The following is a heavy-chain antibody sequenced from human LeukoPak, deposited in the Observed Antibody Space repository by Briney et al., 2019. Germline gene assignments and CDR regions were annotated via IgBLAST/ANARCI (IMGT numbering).Heavy chain of an antibody. V-gene: IGHV4-61*02. CDR2: IYTSGST. Sequence: XXVSGGSXXSGSYYWSWIRQPAGKGLEWIGRIYTSGSTNYNPSLKSRVTISVDTSKNQFSLKLSSVTAGDTAWYXXXXXXXXXXXXXCXXXXFDIWGXGXMVTVSS. CDR1: GGSXXSGSYY. CDR3: XXXXXXXXXXXCXXXXFDI. J-gene: IGHJ3*02.